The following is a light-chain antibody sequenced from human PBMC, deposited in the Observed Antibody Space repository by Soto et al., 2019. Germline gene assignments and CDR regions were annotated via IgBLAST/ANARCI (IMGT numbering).Light chain of an antibody. Sequence: EIVMTQSPVTLSVSPGERATLYCRASQSVSSNLAWYQQKPGQAPRLLIYGASTRAAGIPARFSGSGSGTEFTLTISSLQFDDSAVYYCQQYNNWWTFGQGTKVDIK. CDR1: QSVSSN. CDR3: QQYNNWWT. CDR2: GAS. V-gene: IGKV3-15*01. J-gene: IGKJ1*01.